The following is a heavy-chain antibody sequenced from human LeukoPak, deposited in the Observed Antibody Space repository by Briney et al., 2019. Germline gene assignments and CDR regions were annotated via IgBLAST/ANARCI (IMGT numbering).Heavy chain of an antibody. D-gene: IGHD1-1*01. CDR3: AKDLHNCNSVGGH. CDR1: GFTFTSYA. V-gene: IGHV3-23*01. J-gene: IGHJ4*02. CDR2: ISGSGGTT. Sequence: PGGSLRHSCADCGFTFTSYAMSWVRQAPGKGLEWVAVISGSGGTTYYADSVKGRFTISRDNSKNTVDLQMESLRAEDTAIYYCAKDLHNCNSVGGHWGQGTLVTVSS.